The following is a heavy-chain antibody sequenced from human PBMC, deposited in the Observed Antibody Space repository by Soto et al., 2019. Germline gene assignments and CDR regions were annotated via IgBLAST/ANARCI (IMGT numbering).Heavy chain of an antibody. V-gene: IGHV4-31*03. CDR2: IYYSGST. CDR1: GGSISSGGYY. J-gene: IGHJ6*03. Sequence: SETLSLTCTVSGGSISSGGYYWSWIRQHPGKGLEWIGYIYYSGSTYYNPSLKSRVTISVDTSKNQFSLKLSSVTAADTAVYYCARFNGYDFWSGSGSGFWYMDVWGKGTTVTVSS. CDR3: ARFNGYDFWSGSGSGFWYMDV. D-gene: IGHD3-3*01.